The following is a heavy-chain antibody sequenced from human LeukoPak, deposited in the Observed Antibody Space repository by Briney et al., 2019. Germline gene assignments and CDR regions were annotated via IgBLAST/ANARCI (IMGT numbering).Heavy chain of an antibody. CDR1: GGSISSGDYY. CDR2: TYYSGST. CDR3: ARVAPVKDAFDI. Sequence: PSETLSLTCTVSGGSISSGDYYWSWIRQPPGKGLEWIGYTYYSGSTYYNPSLKSRVTISVDTSKNQFSLKLSSVTAADTTVYYCARVAPVKDAFDIWGQGTMVTVPS. J-gene: IGHJ3*02. V-gene: IGHV4-30-4*08.